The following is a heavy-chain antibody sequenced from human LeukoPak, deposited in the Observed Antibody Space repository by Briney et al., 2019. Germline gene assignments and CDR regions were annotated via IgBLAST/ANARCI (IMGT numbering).Heavy chain of an antibody. V-gene: IGHV4-59*01. CDR2: ISNSGTN. J-gene: IGHJ1*01. D-gene: IGHD3-10*01. Sequence: SETLSLTCAVSGGSITSYYWSWIWQPPGKGLERIGDISNSGTNNYNPSLKSRVTISVDKSKKQVSLRLKSLTAADTAVYFCAGAALTNQYTSGAFHHWGQGTLVTVSS. CDR3: AGAALTNQYTSGAFHH. CDR1: GGSITSYY.